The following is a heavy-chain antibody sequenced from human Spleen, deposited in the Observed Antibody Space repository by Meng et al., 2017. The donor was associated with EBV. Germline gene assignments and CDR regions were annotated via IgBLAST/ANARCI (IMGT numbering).Heavy chain of an antibody. CDR3: AKDLSGRFDP. CDR1: GFIFSSYG. J-gene: IGHJ5*02. Sequence: QVQLVESGGGVVQPGRSLRLSCATSGFIFSSYGMHWVRQAPGQGLEWVAIIPSDASHNKYYADSVKGRFTISRDNSKNTLYLQMNSLKIEDTAVYYCAKDLSGRFDPWGQGTLVTVSS. D-gene: IGHD1-14*01. CDR2: IPSDASHNK. V-gene: IGHV3-30*18.